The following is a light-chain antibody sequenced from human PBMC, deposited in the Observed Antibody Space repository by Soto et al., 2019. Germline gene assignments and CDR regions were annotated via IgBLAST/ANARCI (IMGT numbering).Light chain of an antibody. CDR2: DAT. CDR3: QKYNSAPLT. Sequence: DIQMTQSPSSLSASVGDRVTITCRASQGIRNFLAWYQQKPGKVPKLLIYDATTLQSGVPSRFSGSGSGTDFTLTISSLQPEDVAIYYCQKYNSAPLTFGGGTKVEIK. CDR1: QGIRNF. J-gene: IGKJ4*01. V-gene: IGKV1-27*01.